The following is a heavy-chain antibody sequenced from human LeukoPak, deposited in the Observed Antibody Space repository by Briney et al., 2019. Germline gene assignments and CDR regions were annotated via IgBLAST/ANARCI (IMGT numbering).Heavy chain of an antibody. V-gene: IGHV3-23*01. CDR3: ARTREQWQVLDY. Sequence: PGGSLRLSCAASGFTFSSYAMSWVRQAPGKGLEWVSAISGGGHSTYYADSVRGRFTISRDNSKNMVYLQMNSLRAEDTAVYYCARTREQWQVLDYWGQGTLVTVSS. D-gene: IGHD6-19*01. CDR1: GFTFSSYA. CDR2: ISGGGHST. J-gene: IGHJ4*02.